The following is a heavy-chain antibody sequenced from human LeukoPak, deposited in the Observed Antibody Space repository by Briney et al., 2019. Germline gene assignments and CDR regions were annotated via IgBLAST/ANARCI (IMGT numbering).Heavy chain of an antibody. CDR1: RFTFSNYA. CDR2: ISYDGSNK. CDR3: ARGPVKGANDY. V-gene: IGHV3-30*04. D-gene: IGHD1-26*01. J-gene: IGHJ4*02. Sequence: GRSLRLSCAASRFTFSNYAMHWVRQAPGKGLEWVAVISYDGSNKYYADAVKGRFTISRDNSKNTLYLQMNSLRAEDTAVYYCARGPVKGANDYWGQGTLVTVSS.